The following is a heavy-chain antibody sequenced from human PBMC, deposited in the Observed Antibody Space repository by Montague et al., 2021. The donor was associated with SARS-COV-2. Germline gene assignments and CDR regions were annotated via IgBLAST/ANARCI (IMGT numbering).Heavy chain of an antibody. CDR1: GGSMRSYY. Sequence: SETLSLTCTVSGGSMRSYYWSWIRQPAGQGLEWIGRIYSSGSTNYNPSLNSRITVSVDTSRNQFSLKVTSVTAADTAVYYCARDLGAPDCYFDSWGQGTLVTVSS. J-gene: IGHJ4*02. V-gene: IGHV4-4*07. CDR2: IYSSGST. D-gene: IGHD3-16*01. CDR3: ARDLGAPDCYFDS.